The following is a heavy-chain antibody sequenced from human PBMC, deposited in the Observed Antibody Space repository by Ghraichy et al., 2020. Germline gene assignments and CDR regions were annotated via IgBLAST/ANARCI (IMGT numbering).Heavy chain of an antibody. Sequence: ESLNISCTVSGGSISSSSYYWGWIRQPPGKGLEWIGSIYYSGSTYYNPSLKSRVTISVDTSKNQFSLKLSSVTAADTAVYYCARLPPQWLGQDYWGQGTLVTVSS. V-gene: IGHV4-39*01. D-gene: IGHD6-19*01. CDR2: IYYSGST. CDR3: ARLPPQWLGQDY. J-gene: IGHJ4*02. CDR1: GGSISSSSYY.